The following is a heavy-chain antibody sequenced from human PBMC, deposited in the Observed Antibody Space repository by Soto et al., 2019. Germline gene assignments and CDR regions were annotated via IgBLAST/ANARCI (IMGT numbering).Heavy chain of an antibody. CDR3: ARGNYYYDSSGYYYRVYFDY. D-gene: IGHD3-22*01. CDR2: IYYSGST. J-gene: IGHJ4*02. CDR1: GGSISSGGYY. V-gene: IGHV4-31*03. Sequence: PSETLSLTCTVSGGSISSGGYYWSWIRQHPGKGLEWIGYIYYSGSTYYNPSLKSRVTISVDTSKNQFSLKLSSVTAADTAVYYCARGNYYYDSSGYYYRVYFDYWGQGTLVTVSS.